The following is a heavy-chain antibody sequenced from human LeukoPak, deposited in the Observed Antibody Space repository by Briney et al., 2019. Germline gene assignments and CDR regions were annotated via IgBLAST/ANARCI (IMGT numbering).Heavy chain of an antibody. Sequence: PGGSLRLSCAASGFTFTNYAMHWVRQAPGEGLEWVAVISYDESKIYYADSVKGRFTISRDLSTNTLYLQMNSLTTEDTAMYFCARRPVAAEYFQHWGHGTLVTVSS. J-gene: IGHJ1*01. CDR3: ARRPVAAEYFQH. CDR2: ISYDESKI. V-gene: IGHV3-30*03. D-gene: IGHD6-25*01. CDR1: GFTFTNYA.